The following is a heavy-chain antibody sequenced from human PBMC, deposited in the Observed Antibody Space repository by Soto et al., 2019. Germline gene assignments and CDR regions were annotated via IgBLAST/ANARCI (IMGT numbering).Heavy chain of an antibody. Sequence: GGSLRLSCAASGFTFSSYAMSWVRQAPGKGLEWVSAISGSGGSTYYADSVKGRFTISRDNSKNTLYLQMNSLRAEDTAVYYCVMITFGGVTDDYWGQGTLVTVSS. J-gene: IGHJ4*02. CDR1: GFTFSSYA. D-gene: IGHD3-16*01. CDR2: ISGSGGST. V-gene: IGHV3-23*01. CDR3: VMITFGGVTDDY.